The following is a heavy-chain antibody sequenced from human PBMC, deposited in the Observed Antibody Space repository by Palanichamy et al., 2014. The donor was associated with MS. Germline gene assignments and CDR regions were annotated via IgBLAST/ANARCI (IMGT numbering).Heavy chain of an antibody. J-gene: IGHJ3*02. Sequence: EVQLVESGGGLVQPGGSRETLLCSLRIHLQYLLDALGPPSSRKGLAWVSRIRGDGRNINYADSVKGRFTISRDNAKSTLYLQMNSLRAEDMAVYYCAREQDRSGRQTDSLDIWGQGTMVTVSP. CDR1: IHLQYLL. CDR3: AREQDRSGRQTDSLDI. CDR2: IRGDGRNI. D-gene: IGHD3-10*01. V-gene: IGHV3-74*01.